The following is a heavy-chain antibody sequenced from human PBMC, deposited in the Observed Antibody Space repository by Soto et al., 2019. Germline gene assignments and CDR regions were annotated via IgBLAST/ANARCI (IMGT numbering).Heavy chain of an antibody. D-gene: IGHD3-22*01. V-gene: IGHV4-39*01. CDR2: IFYSGST. Sequence: PSETLSLTCTVSGGSISGSSDYWVWIRRPPGKGLEWIWSIFYSGSTYYNPSLKSRVTISVDKSKNKFSLKLTSVTAADTSVYYCATDSSYYYDSSAYYSNWFDPWGQGMLVTVSS. CDR3: ATDSSYYYDSSAYYSNWFDP. J-gene: IGHJ5*02. CDR1: GGSISGSSDY.